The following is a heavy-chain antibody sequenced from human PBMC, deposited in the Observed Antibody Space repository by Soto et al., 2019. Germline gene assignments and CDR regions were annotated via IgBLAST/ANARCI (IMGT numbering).Heavy chain of an antibody. CDR1: GGSISNDDFY. CDR3: ARATTVTSSFFYYGLDV. CDR2: IYYNGNT. J-gene: IGHJ6*02. V-gene: IGHV4-30-4*08. Sequence: QVQLQESGPGLVKPSQTLSLTCTVSGGSISNDDFYWSWIRQPPGKGLEWIGHIYYNGNTYYNPYRKSRLTMSLDTSQNQFSLHLSSVIAADSASYFCARATTVTSSFFYYGLDVWGQGTTVTVSS. D-gene: IGHD4-17*01.